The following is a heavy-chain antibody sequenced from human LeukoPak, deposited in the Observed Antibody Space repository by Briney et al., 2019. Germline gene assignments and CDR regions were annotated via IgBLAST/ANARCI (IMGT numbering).Heavy chain of an antibody. CDR1: GYSFTSYW. CDR2: IYPGDSDT. Sequence: GESLKISCKGSGYSFTSYWIGWVRQMPGKGLEWMGIIYPGDSDTRYSPSFQGQVTISADKSISTAYLQWSSLKASDTAMYYCARHVVVPAAIHYYYYGMDVWGQGTTVTVSS. CDR3: ARHVVVPAAIHYYYYGMDV. D-gene: IGHD2-2*02. J-gene: IGHJ6*02. V-gene: IGHV5-51*01.